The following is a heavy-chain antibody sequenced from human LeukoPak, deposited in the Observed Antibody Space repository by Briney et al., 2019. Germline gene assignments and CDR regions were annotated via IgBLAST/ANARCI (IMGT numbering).Heavy chain of an antibody. CDR3: ARGLTIFGVVINWFDP. D-gene: IGHD3-3*01. CDR1: GYTFTSYG. Sequence: ASVKASCKASGYTFTSYGISWVRQAPGQGLEWMGWISAYNGNTNYAQKLQGRVTMTTDTSTSTAYMELRSLRSDDTAVYYCARGLTIFGVVINWFDPWGQGTLVTVSS. CDR2: ISAYNGNT. J-gene: IGHJ5*02. V-gene: IGHV1-18*01.